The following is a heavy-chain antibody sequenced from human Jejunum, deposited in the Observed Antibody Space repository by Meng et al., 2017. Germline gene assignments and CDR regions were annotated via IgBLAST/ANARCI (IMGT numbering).Heavy chain of an antibody. CDR1: GFNLRANF. CDR3: ARPADSSLDY. V-gene: IGHV3-11*01. CDR2: LDDSGSHK. D-gene: IGHD6-6*01. Sequence: VLLVEDGGGLAKPGGSLRLFCAVSGFNLRANFLSCIRQTPGKGMEFISYLDDSGSHKYHANSVKGRFTISRDNAKNSLYLEMNSLRVEDTAVYYCARPADSSLDYWGQGTLVTVSS. J-gene: IGHJ4*02.